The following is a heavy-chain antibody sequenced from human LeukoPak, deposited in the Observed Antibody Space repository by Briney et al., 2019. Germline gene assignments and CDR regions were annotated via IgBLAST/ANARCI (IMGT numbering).Heavy chain of an antibody. CDR2: ISGSGGST. Sequence: GGSLRLSCAASGFTFSSYAMSWVRRAPGKGLEWVSAISGSGGSTYYADSVKGRFTISRDNSKNTLYLQMNSLRAEDTAVYYCAKVRRDFWSGHGYDYWGQGTLVTVSS. D-gene: IGHD3-3*01. CDR3: AKVRRDFWSGHGYDY. V-gene: IGHV3-23*01. CDR1: GFTFSSYA. J-gene: IGHJ4*02.